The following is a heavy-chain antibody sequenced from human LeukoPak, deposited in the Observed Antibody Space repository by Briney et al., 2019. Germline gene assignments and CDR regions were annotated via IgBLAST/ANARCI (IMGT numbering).Heavy chain of an antibody. CDR2: VNHSGTT. Sequence: PSETLSLTCAVYGGSFRGYSWSWIRQPPGMGLEWIGEVNHSGTTNYNPSLKSRVTISVDTSKSQFSLSLNSVTAADTAVYFCARGLVYYQLLIRFDYWGQGALVTVSS. V-gene: IGHV4-34*01. CDR3: ARGLVYYQLLIRFDY. CDR1: GGSFRGYS. D-gene: IGHD2-2*01. J-gene: IGHJ4*02.